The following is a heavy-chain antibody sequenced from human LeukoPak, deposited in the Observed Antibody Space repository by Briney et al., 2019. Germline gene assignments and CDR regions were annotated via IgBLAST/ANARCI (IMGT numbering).Heavy chain of an antibody. CDR1: GYTFTSYG. J-gene: IGHJ4*02. CDR3: APGPMVRGVYAEALYYFDY. D-gene: IGHD3-10*01. CDR2: ISTYNGDT. Sequence: GASVKVSCKASGYTFTSYGISWVRQAPGQGLEWMGWISTYNGDTNYAQRLQGRVTMTRDRSISTAYMELSRLRSDDTAVYFCAPGPMVRGVYAEALYYFDYWGQGTLVTVSS. V-gene: IGHV1-18*01.